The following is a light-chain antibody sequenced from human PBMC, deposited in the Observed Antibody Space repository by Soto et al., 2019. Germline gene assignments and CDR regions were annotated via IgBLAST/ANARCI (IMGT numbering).Light chain of an antibody. CDR1: QTISSW. Sequence: DIQMTQAPSTLSGSLGDRVTITCRPSQTISSWLAGYQQKPGKAPKLLIDKASTLKSGVPSRFSGSGSGREFTLTISSLQPDDFATYYCQHYNSYSEAFGQGTKVDIK. CDR3: QHYNSYSEA. CDR2: KAS. V-gene: IGKV1-5*03. J-gene: IGKJ1*01.